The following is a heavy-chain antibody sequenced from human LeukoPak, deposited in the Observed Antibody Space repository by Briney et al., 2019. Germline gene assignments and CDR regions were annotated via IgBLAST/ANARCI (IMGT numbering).Heavy chain of an antibody. CDR3: ARDVEDIVVVVAAAYYYYGMDV. V-gene: IGHV1-18*01. D-gene: IGHD2-15*01. CDR1: GYTFTSYG. CDR2: ISAYNGNT. J-gene: IGHJ6*02. Sequence: GASVKVSCKASGYTFTSYGISWVRQAPGQGLEWMGWISAYNGNTNYAQKLQGGVTMTTDTSTSTAYMELRSLRSDDTAVYYCARDVEDIVVVVAAAYYYYGMDVWGQGTTVTVSS.